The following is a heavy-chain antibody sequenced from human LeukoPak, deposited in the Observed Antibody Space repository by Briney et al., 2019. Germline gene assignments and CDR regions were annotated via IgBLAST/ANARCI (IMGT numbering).Heavy chain of an antibody. D-gene: IGHD3-9*01. CDR1: GFTFGSYA. CDR2: ISGSGGST. J-gene: IGHJ6*02. Sequence: GGSLRLSWAASGFTFGSYAISWVRQAPGKGLEWVSAISGSGGSTYYADSVKGRFTISRDNSKNTLYLQMNSLRAEDTAVYYCAKDDDTSDYYYYYGMDVWGQGTTVTVSS. V-gene: IGHV3-23*01. CDR3: AKDDDTSDYYYYYGMDV.